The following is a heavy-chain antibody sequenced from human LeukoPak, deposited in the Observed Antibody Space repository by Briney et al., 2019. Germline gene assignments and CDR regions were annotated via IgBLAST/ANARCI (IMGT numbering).Heavy chain of an antibody. CDR3: ARNEWADY. V-gene: IGHV3-48*02. J-gene: IGHJ4*02. D-gene: IGHD1-26*01. CDR2: ISVSSRTI. Sequence: GGSLRLSCAASGFTFSNFAMTWVRQAPGKGPEWVSYISVSSRTIYYADSVKGRFTISRDNAKNSLYLQMNSLRDEDTAVYYCARNEWADYWGQGTLVTVSS. CDR1: GFTFSNFA.